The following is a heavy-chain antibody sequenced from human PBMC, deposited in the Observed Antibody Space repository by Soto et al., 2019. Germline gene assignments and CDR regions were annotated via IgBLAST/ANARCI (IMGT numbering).Heavy chain of an antibody. D-gene: IGHD3-9*01. V-gene: IGHV1-46*01. CDR2: INPSGGST. CDR3: ARVWEGNYDILTGYAPLSYYYYGMDV. CDR1: GYTFTSYY. J-gene: IGHJ6*02. Sequence: ASVKVSCKASGYTFTSYYMHWVRQAPGQGLEWMGIINPSGGSTSYAQKFQGRVTMTRDTSTSTVYMELSSLRSEDTAVYYCARVWEGNYDILTGYAPLSYYYYGMDVWG.